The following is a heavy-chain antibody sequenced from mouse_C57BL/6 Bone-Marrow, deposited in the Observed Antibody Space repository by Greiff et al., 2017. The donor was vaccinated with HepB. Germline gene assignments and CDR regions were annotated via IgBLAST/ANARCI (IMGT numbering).Heavy chain of an antibody. CDR3: VRDSYGSTQYYYAMDY. CDR2: IRSKSSNYAT. D-gene: IGHD1-1*01. V-gene: IGHV10-3*01. J-gene: IGHJ4*01. CDR1: GFTFNTYA. Sequence: EVKVVESGGGLVQPKGSLKLSCAASGFTFNTYAMHWVRQAPGKGLEWVARIRSKSSNYATYYADSVKDRFTISRDDSQSMLYLQMNNLKTEDTAIYYCVRDSYGSTQYYYAMDYWGQVTSVTVSS.